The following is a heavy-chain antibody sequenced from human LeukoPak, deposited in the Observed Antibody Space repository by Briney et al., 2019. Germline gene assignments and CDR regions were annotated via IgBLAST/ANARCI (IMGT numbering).Heavy chain of an antibody. CDR2: IYTSGST. V-gene: IGHV4-4*07. D-gene: IGHD5-18*01. Sequence: SVTLSLTCSASGASVNSYYWSWIRQPAGKGLEWIGRIYTSGSTNYNPSLKSRVTMSVDTSKNQFSLKFSSVTAADTAVYYCASVHSYGSDAFDMWGQGTMVTVSS. CDR1: GASVNSYY. CDR3: ASVHSYGSDAFDM. J-gene: IGHJ3*02.